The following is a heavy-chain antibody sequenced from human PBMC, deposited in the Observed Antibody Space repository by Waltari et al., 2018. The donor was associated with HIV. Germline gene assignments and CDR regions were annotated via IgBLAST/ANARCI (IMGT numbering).Heavy chain of an antibody. J-gene: IGHJ4*02. V-gene: IGHV5-51*01. CDR3: ARLKDIVVVVSLSAFDY. Sequence: EVQLVQSGPEVKKPGESLKISCKVSGYTFTTYWIGWARQMPGKGLEWMGVIEPGEPDTRDSPSFQGQVTISADKSITTGYLQWTSLKASDTAMYYCARLKDIVVVVSLSAFDYWGQGTLVTVSS. CDR1: GYTFTTYW. CDR2: IEPGEPDT. D-gene: IGHD2-15*01.